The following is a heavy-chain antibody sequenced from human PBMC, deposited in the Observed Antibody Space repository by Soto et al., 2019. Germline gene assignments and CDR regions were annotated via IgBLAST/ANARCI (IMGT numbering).Heavy chain of an antibody. CDR3: ARFRQCSMDV. J-gene: IGHJ6*02. V-gene: IGHV3-30*03. CDR1: GFTFSSSG. Sequence: CAASGFTFSSSGMHWVRQAPGKGLEWVAVISNDGSNKYYADSVKGRFTISRDNSKNTLYLQMNSLRAEDRAVYYCARFRQCSMDVCGQGTTVTVSS. CDR2: ISNDGSNK.